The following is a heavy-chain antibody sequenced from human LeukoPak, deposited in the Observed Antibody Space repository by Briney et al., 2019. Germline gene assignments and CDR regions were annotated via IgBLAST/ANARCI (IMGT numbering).Heavy chain of an antibody. Sequence: GGSLRLSCAASGFTFSSYVMTWVRQAPGKGLGWVSTISGNGDNTHYADSVKGRFTISRDNSKNTLFLQMDSLRAEDTAVYYCAKDSGYDYVSAFDIWGQGTMVSVSS. D-gene: IGHD5-12*01. J-gene: IGHJ3*02. CDR3: AKDSGYDYVSAFDI. CDR2: ISGNGDNT. V-gene: IGHV3-23*01. CDR1: GFTFSSYV.